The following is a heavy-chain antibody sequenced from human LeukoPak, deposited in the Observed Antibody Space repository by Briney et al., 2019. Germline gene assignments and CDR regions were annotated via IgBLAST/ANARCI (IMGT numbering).Heavy chain of an antibody. Sequence: SETLSLTCTVSGYSISSGYYWGWIRQPPGKGLEWIGSIYHSGSTYYNPSLKSRVTISVDTSKNQFSLKLSSVTAADTAVYYCARFLGRRRTGVYWGQGTLVTVSS. J-gene: IGHJ4*02. D-gene: IGHD2/OR15-2a*01. V-gene: IGHV4-38-2*02. CDR1: GYSISSGYY. CDR3: ARFLGRRRTGVY. CDR2: IYHSGST.